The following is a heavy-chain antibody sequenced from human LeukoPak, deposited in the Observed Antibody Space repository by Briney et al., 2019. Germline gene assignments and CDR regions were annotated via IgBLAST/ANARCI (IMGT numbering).Heavy chain of an antibody. CDR2: MNPNSGNT. CDR3: ARLDSSASFPEY. V-gene: IGHV1-8*03. Sequence: ASVKVSCKASGYTFTSYDINWVRQATGQGLEWMGWMNPNSGNTGYAQKFQGRVTITRDTSASTVYMELNSLRSEDMAFYYCARLDSSASFPEYWGQGTLVTVSS. CDR1: GYTFTSYD. D-gene: IGHD6-19*01. J-gene: IGHJ4*02.